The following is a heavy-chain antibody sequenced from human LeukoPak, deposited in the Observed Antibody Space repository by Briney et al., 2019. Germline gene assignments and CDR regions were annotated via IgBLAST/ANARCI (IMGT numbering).Heavy chain of an antibody. V-gene: IGHV1-8*01. Sequence: ASVKVSCKASGYTFTSYDINWVRQATGQGLEWMGWMYPNSGNTGYAQKFQGRVTMTRNTSISTAYMELSSLRSEDTAVYYCARGSYYGDYPGYWGQGTLVTVSS. CDR3: ARGSYYGDYPGY. CDR2: MYPNSGNT. J-gene: IGHJ4*02. D-gene: IGHD4-17*01. CDR1: GYTFTSYD.